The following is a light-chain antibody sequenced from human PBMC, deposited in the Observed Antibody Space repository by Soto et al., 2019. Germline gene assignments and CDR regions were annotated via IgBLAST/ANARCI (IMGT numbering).Light chain of an antibody. CDR1: QSVSSN. Sequence: EIVMTQSPATLSVSPGERATLSCRASQSVSSNLAWYQQKPGQTPKLLIYGASTRAPGIPARFSGSGSGTEFTLTISSLQSEDFAVYSCQQYNNWPRTFGLGTKVEIK. CDR2: GAS. CDR3: QQYNNWPRT. V-gene: IGKV3D-15*01. J-gene: IGKJ1*01.